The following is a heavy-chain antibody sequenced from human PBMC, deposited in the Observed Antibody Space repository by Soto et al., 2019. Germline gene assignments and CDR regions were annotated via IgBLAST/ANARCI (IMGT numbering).Heavy chain of an antibody. D-gene: IGHD2-21*01. V-gene: IGHV4-34*01. CDR2: INHSGST. CDR3: ARDKIAGLFDY. J-gene: IGHJ4*02. CDR1: GGSFSGYY. Sequence: QVQLQQWGAGLLKPSETLSLTCAVYGGSFSGYYWTWIRQPPGTGLEWIGEINHSGSTNYNPSLKRRVTISVDTSKNQFSLKLTSGTAADTAVYYGARDKIAGLFDYWGQGTRVTVSS.